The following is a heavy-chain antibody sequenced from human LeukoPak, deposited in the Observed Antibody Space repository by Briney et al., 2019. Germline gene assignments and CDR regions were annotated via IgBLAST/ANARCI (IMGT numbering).Heavy chain of an antibody. J-gene: IGHJ4*02. CDR2: IYYNGST. CDR1: GGSISSSSYY. CDR3: ARHGPGAAPPVGRVFDY. V-gene: IGHV4-39*01. D-gene: IGHD6-6*01. Sequence: PSETLSLTCTVSGGSISSSSYYWGWIRQPPGKGLEWIGRIYYNGSTYYNPSLKSRVTISVDTPKNQFSLKLSSVTAADTAVYYCARHGPGAAPPVGRVFDYWGQGTLVTVSS.